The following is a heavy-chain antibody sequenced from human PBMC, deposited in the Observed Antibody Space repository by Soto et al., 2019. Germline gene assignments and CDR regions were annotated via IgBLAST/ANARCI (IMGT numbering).Heavy chain of an antibody. Sequence: GGSLRLSCALSGFDSSYYWIQWFRQSPGKGLEWVSRIDPDGTTTNYADSVKGRFSVSRDNAKKTIYLQMNSLTADDTALYYCARVPRHSSVGTGAYWGKGTLVTVFS. J-gene: IGHJ1*01. CDR3: ARVPRHSSVGTGAY. V-gene: IGHV3-74*01. CDR1: GFDSSYYW. D-gene: IGHD1-1*01. CDR2: IDPDGTTT.